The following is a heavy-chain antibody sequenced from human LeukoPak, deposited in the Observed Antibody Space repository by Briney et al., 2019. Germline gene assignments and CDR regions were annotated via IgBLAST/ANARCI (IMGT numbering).Heavy chain of an antibody. V-gene: IGHV1-69*05. Sequence: GASVKVSCKASGGTFSSYAISWVRQAPGQGLEWMGGIIPIFGTANYAQKFQGRVTITTDESTSTAYMELSSLRSDDTAVYYCARDLPLGWFDPWGQGTLVTVSS. CDR2: IIPIFGTA. CDR3: ARDLPLGWFDP. CDR1: GGTFSSYA. D-gene: IGHD3-3*01. J-gene: IGHJ5*02.